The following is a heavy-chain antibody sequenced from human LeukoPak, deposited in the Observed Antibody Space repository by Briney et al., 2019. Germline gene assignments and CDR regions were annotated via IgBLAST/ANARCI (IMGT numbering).Heavy chain of an antibody. V-gene: IGHV3-48*02. D-gene: IGHD3-10*01. Sequence: GGSLRLSCAASGFTFSSYNMNWVRQAPGKGLEWVSDISSSGSTIYFADSVKGRFTISRDNAKNSLYLQMNSLRDEDTAVYYCARLEYYYVSGNYYKLFDYWGQGALVTVSS. CDR2: ISSSGSTI. J-gene: IGHJ4*02. CDR1: GFTFSSYN. CDR3: ARLEYYYVSGNYYKLFDY.